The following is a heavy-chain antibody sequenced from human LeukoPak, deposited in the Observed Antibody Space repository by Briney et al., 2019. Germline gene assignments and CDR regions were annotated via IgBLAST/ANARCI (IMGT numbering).Heavy chain of an antibody. CDR2: ISPEGSGT. CDR3: TRVQAGRSGLMDV. V-gene: IGHV3-74*03. J-gene: IGHJ6*02. D-gene: IGHD2-8*02. Sequence: PGGSLRPSCAASGFSLSGYWMHWVRQAPGKGLVWVSRISPEGSGTTYADSVKGRFTISRDTAKNTVYLQMNSLRDEDAAVYHCTRVQAGRSGLMDVWGRGTTVTVSS. CDR1: GFSLSGYW.